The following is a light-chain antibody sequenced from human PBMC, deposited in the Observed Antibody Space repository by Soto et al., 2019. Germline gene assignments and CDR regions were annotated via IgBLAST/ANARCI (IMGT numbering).Light chain of an antibody. CDR2: DVS. CDR1: SSDVGGYNY. J-gene: IGLJ1*01. CDR3: SSYTTSNTRQIV. Sequence: HSALPQPASLSGFPGQSITISCTRTSSDVGGYNYVSWYQQHPGKAPKFMIYDVSNRPSGVSNRFSGSKSGNTASLTISGLQAEDEADYYCSSYTTSNTRQIVFGTGTKVTVL. V-gene: IGLV2-14*01.